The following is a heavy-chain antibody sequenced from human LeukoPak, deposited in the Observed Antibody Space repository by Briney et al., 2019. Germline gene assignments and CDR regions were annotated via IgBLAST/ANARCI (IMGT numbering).Heavy chain of an antibody. CDR1: GGFLSSYY. J-gene: IGHJ4*02. CDR3: ARRTGYYNGFDY. D-gene: IGHD3-9*01. Sequence: PSETLSLTCRVPGGFLSSYYWSWIRQPPGKGLEWIGYIYYSGTTNYNPSLKSRVTISLDTSKNQFSLKLSSVTAADTAVYYCARRTGYYNGFDYWGQGTLVTVSS. V-gene: IGHV4-59*01. CDR2: IYYSGTT.